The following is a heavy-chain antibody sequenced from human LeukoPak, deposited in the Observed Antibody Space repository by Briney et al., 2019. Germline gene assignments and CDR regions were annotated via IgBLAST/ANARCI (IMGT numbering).Heavy chain of an antibody. J-gene: IGHJ4*02. CDR3: ARVNGERYFDWLSHNFGY. D-gene: IGHD3-9*01. V-gene: IGHV1-8*01. Sequence: ASVKVSCKASGYTFTSYDINWVRQATGQGLEWMGWMNPNSGNTGYAQKFQGRVTMTRNTSISTAYMELSSLKSEDTAVYYCARVNGERYFDWLSHNFGYWGQGTLVTVSS. CDR1: GYTFTSYD. CDR2: MNPNSGNT.